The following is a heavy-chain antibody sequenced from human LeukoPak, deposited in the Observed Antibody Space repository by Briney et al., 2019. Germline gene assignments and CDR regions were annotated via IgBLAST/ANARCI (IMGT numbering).Heavy chain of an antibody. CDR2: IYTRDSDT. Sequence: GESLKISCKGSGYSFTSYWSGWVRQMPGKGLEWMGIIYTRDSDTRYTPPFQGQVTISADKSISTAYLQWSSLKASDTAMYYCARRRGDWFDPWGQGTLVTVSS. CDR3: ARRRGDWFDP. J-gene: IGHJ5*02. CDR1: GYSFTSYW. V-gene: IGHV5-51*01. D-gene: IGHD3-10*01.